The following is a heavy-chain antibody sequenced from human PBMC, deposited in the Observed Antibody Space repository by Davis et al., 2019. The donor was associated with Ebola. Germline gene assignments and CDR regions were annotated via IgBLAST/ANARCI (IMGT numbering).Heavy chain of an antibody. CDR3: ARSFHSGGIRTGFWDY. CDR2: ISYDGNYI. D-gene: IGHD2-15*01. CDR1: GFTFSNYA. V-gene: IGHV3-30-3*01. Sequence: GESLKISCAVSGFTFSNYALHWVRQAPGKGLEWVAAISYDGNYIYYADSVRGRFTISREDYENKLYLQMNSLRAEDTALYYCARSFHSGGIRTGFWDYWGQGTLVTVSS. J-gene: IGHJ4*02.